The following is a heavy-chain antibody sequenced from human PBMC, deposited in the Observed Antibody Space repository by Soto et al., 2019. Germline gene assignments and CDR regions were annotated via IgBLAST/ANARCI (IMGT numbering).Heavy chain of an antibody. D-gene: IGHD3-10*01. Sequence: EVQLVESGGGLVKPGGSLRLSCAASGFTFSSYSMNWVRQAPGKGLEWVSSISSSSSYIYYADSVKGRFTISRDNAKNSLYLQMNSQRAEDTAVYYCARAALLGYGREWFDPWGQGTLVTVSS. CDR3: ARAALLGYGREWFDP. CDR1: GFTFSSYS. J-gene: IGHJ5*02. V-gene: IGHV3-21*01. CDR2: ISSSSSYI.